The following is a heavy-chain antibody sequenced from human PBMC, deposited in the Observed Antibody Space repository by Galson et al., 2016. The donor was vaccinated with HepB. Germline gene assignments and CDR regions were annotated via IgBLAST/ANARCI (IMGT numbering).Heavy chain of an antibody. CDR1: GFTFSFYH. V-gene: IGHV3-69-1*01. CDR3: ARDTGNYYGIDD. J-gene: IGHJ6*02. D-gene: IGHD3-10*01. Sequence: SLRLSCAASGFTFSFYHMIWVRQAPGKGLEWVSYISSRSTIYHAESVRGRFTISRDNAQNSLFLQMNSLRAEDTAVYYCARDTGNYYGIDDWGQGTTVTVPS. CDR2: ISSRSTI.